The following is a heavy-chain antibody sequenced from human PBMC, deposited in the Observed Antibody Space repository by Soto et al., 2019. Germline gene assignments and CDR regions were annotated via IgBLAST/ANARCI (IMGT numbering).Heavy chain of an antibody. CDR1: GYTFTSYA. CDR2: INAGNGNT. D-gene: IGHD6-19*01. J-gene: IGHJ5*02. V-gene: IGHV1-3*01. Sequence: ASVNVSCKASGYTFTSYAMHWVLQAPGQRLEWMGWINAGNGNTKYSQKFQGRVTITRDTSASTAYMELSSLRSEDTAVYYCAREAVAGDWFDPWGQRTLVTVSS. CDR3: AREAVAGDWFDP.